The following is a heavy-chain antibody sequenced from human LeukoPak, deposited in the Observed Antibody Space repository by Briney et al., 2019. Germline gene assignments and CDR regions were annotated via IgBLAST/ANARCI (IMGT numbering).Heavy chain of an antibody. Sequence: GESLQISCKGSGYSFTTYWIAWVRQMPGKGLEWMGIIYPGDSDVRYSPSSFQGQVTISADKSTSTAYLQWSSLKASDTAIYYCARRAYCGGDCYPFYFDFWGQGTLVTVSS. J-gene: IGHJ4*02. D-gene: IGHD2-21*02. V-gene: IGHV5-51*01. CDR3: ARRAYCGGDCYPFYFDF. CDR2: IYPGDSDV. CDR1: GYSFTTYW.